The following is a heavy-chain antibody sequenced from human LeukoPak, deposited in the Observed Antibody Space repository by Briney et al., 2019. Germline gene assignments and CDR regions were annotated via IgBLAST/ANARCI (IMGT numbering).Heavy chain of an antibody. D-gene: IGHD1-26*01. Sequence: ASVKVSCKASGYTFTGYYMHWVRQAPGQGLEWMGWINPNSGGTNYAQKFQGRVTMTRDTSINTAYMELSRLRSDDTAVYYCARVLDSGASGSYPFDYWGQGILVTVSS. CDR3: ARVLDSGASGSYPFDY. J-gene: IGHJ4*02. V-gene: IGHV1-2*02. CDR2: INPNSGGT. CDR1: GYTFTGYY.